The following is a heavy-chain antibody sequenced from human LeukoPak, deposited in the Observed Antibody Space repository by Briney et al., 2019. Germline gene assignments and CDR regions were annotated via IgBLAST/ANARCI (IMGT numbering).Heavy chain of an antibody. V-gene: IGHV3-23*01. CDR1: GFSFNIYA. CDR2: ITYNGDGT. CDR3: VDYGSGSYAFHI. Sequence: GGSLRLSCAASGFSFNIYAMIWVCQAPGKGLEWVSGITYNGDGTSYADSVKGRFTISRDNSKNMLFLQMNSLRVEDTAIYYCVDYGSGSYAFHIWGQGTMVTVSS. D-gene: IGHD3-10*01. J-gene: IGHJ3*02.